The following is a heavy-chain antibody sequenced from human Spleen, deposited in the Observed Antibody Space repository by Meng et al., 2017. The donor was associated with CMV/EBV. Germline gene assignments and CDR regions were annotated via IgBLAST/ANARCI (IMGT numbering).Heavy chain of an antibody. CDR3: ARTSCSRTSCYKWFDF. D-gene: IGHD2-2*02. J-gene: IGHJ5*01. V-gene: IGHV3-21*01. CDR1: GFTFTTYT. CDR2: VNSDGRYT. Sequence: GGSLRLSCATSGFTFTTYTMHWVRQAPGKGLEWVSSVNSDGRYTYCADSVKGRFTISRDNAKNSLYLEMNSLGAEDTAVYYCARTSCSRTSCYKWFDFWGQGTLVTVSS.